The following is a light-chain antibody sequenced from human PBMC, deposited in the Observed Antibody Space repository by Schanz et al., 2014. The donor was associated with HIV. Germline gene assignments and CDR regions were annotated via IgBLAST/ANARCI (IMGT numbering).Light chain of an antibody. CDR3: NSYSHSNTYV. CDR1: SGDVGGYDY. V-gene: IGLV2-8*01. CDR2: EVN. Sequence: QSALTQPPSASGSPGQSVTISCTGTSGDVGGYDYVSWYQQHPGKAPKLIISEVNKRPSGVPDRFSGSKSGNTASLTVSGLQPEDEADYYCNSYSHSNTYVFGSGTKLTVL. J-gene: IGLJ1*01.